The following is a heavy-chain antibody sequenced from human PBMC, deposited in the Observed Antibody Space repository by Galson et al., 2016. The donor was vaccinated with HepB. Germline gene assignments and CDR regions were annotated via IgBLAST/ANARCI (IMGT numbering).Heavy chain of an antibody. CDR2: SDPEDGDT. CDR1: GYSLIELS. V-gene: IGHV1-24*01. J-gene: IGHJ4*02. CDR3: ATILSEEGMDYANPFYF. Sequence: SVKVSCKVSGYSLIELSMHWVRQAPGKGLEWMGGSDPEDGDTIYAQQFQGRVTLTEDTSTDTAYMELSSLRSEDTAVYYCATILSEEGMDYANPFYFWGQGTRVTVSS. D-gene: IGHD2-8*01.